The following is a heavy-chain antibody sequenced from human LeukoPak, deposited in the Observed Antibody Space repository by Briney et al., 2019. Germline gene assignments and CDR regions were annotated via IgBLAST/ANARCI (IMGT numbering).Heavy chain of an antibody. Sequence: SETLSLTCTVSGGSMSSSNYYWGWIRQPPGMGLEGIGSIYDSESTYYNPSPKSRVTISVDTSKRQFSLKLSSVTATDTAVYYCAGHSSMTTVVFDYWGQGTLVTVSS. V-gene: IGHV4-39*01. CDR3: AGHSSMTTVVFDY. CDR1: GGSMSSSNYY. J-gene: IGHJ4*02. CDR2: IYDSEST. D-gene: IGHD4-23*01.